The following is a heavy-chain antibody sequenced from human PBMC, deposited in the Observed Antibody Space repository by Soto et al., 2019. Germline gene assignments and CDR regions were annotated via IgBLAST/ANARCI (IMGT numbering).Heavy chain of an antibody. CDR1: GGSFSGYY. J-gene: IGHJ4*02. D-gene: IGHD3-9*01. CDR3: ARVYYDILTGYYTLIDY. V-gene: IGHV4-34*01. CDR2: INHSGST. Sequence: KPSETLSLTCAVYGGSFSGYYWSWIRQPPGKGLEWIGEINHSGSTNYNPSLKSRVTISVDTSKNQFSLKLSSVTAADTAVYYCARVYYDILTGYYTLIDYWGQGTLVTVSS.